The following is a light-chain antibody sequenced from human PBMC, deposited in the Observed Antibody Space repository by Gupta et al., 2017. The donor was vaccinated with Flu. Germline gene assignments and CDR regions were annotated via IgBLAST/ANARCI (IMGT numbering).Light chain of an antibody. J-gene: IGKJ2*02. CDR3: QQLNKRHPKCT. CDR1: RDVRRY. CDR2: DAS. V-gene: IGKV3D-11*01. Sequence: LAWSPGERAAISCRARRDVRRYITWYERKPRKAPRILSYDASDRAKGITASFSGSGGGTDGKHTTISRGPREFEVYYGQQLNKRHPKCTFGQGTKVDIK.